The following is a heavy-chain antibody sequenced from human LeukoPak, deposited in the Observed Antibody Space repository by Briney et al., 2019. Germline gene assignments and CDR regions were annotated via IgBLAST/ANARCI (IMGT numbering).Heavy chain of an antibody. CDR2: ISAYNGNT. V-gene: IGHV1-18*01. Sequence: ASVTVSCKASGYTFTSYGISWVRQAPGQGLEWMGWISAYNGNTNYAQKLQGRVTMTTDTSTSTVYMELSSLRSEDTAVYYCARDEELAYWGWDRQTQYYFDYWGQGTLVTVSS. J-gene: IGHJ4*02. D-gene: IGHD7-27*01. CDR3: ARDEELAYWGWDRQTQYYFDY. CDR1: GYTFTSYG.